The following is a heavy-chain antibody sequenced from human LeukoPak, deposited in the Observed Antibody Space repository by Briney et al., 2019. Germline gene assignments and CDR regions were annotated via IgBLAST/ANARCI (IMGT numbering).Heavy chain of an antibody. Sequence: PGGSLRLSCAASGFTFSSYAMSWVRQAPGKGLEWVANIKQDGSERYYVDSVKGRFTISRDNAKNSLYLQMNSLRAEDTAVYYCARDRDSSGWYRDHDAFDIWGQGTMVTVSS. J-gene: IGHJ3*02. CDR2: IKQDGSER. CDR1: GFTFSSYA. D-gene: IGHD6-19*01. V-gene: IGHV3-7*01. CDR3: ARDRDSSGWYRDHDAFDI.